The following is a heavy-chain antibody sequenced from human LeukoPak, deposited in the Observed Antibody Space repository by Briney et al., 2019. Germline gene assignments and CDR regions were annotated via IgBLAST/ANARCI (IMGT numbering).Heavy chain of an antibody. J-gene: IGHJ4*02. CDR1: GYTFTSYY. CDR3: ARDGYSYDKVSGDY. Sequence: ASVKVSCKASGYTFTSYYMHWVRQAPGQGLEWMGWISAYNGNTNYAQKLQGRVTMTTDTSTSTAYMELSSLRSEDTAVYYCARDGYSYDKVSGDYWGQGTLVTVSS. D-gene: IGHD5-18*01. CDR2: ISAYNGNT. V-gene: IGHV1-18*04.